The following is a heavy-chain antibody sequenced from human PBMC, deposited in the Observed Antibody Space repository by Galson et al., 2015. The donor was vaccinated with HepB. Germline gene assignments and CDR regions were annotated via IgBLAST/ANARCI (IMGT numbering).Heavy chain of an antibody. D-gene: IGHD6-19*01. CDR3: ARVNLQWLVRLYVGAVDP. CDR1: GFTFSSYW. V-gene: IGHV3-7*03. J-gene: IGHJ5*02. CDR2: IKQDGSEK. Sequence: SLRLSCAASGFTFSSYWMSWVRQAPGKGLEWVANIKQDGSEKYYVDSVKGRFTISRDNAKNSLYLQMNSLRAEDTAVYYCARVNLQWLVRLYVGAVDPWGQGTLVTVSS.